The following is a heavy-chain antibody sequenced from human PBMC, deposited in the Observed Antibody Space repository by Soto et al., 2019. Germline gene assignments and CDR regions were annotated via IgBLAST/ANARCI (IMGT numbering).Heavy chain of an antibody. CDR2: INPSGGST. CDR1: GYTFTSYY. Sequence: GASVKVSCKASGYTFTSYYMHWVRQAPGQGLEWMGIINPSGGSTSYAQKFQGRVTMTRDTSTSTVYMELSSLRSEDTAVYYCATGSSRGAQGPDAFDIWGQGTMVTVSS. CDR3: ATGSSRGAQGPDAFDI. J-gene: IGHJ3*02. D-gene: IGHD1-26*01. V-gene: IGHV1-46*01.